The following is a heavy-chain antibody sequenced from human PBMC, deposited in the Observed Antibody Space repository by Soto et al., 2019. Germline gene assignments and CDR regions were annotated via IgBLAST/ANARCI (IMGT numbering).Heavy chain of an antibody. J-gene: IGHJ4*02. Sequence: SVKVSFKGTGGLFSSFANSWLRQARGQGLEWMGGIIPVFGTTNYAQKFQGRVTITADESTNTAYMELSSLTSDDTAMYYCARGGGPYVWFNEFWGQGTQVTVSS. CDR2: IIPVFGTT. V-gene: IGHV1-69*13. CDR1: GGLFSSFA. CDR3: ARGGGPYVWFNEF. D-gene: IGHD2-15*01.